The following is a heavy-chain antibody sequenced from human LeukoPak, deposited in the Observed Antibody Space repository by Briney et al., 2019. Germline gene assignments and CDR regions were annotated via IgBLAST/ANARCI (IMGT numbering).Heavy chain of an antibody. CDR3: ARRGALLWFGEFPGSWFDP. V-gene: IGHV4-59*08. Sequence: SETLSLTCTVSGGSISSYYWSWIRQPPGKGLEWIGYIYYSGSTNYNPSLKSRVTISVDTSKNQFSLKLSSVTAADTAVYYCARRGALLWFGEFPGSWFDPWGQGTLVTVSS. CDR2: IYYSGST. D-gene: IGHD3-10*01. CDR1: GGSISSYY. J-gene: IGHJ5*02.